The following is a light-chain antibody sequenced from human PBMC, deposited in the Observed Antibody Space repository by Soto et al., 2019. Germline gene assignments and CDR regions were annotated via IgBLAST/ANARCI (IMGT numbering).Light chain of an antibody. CDR1: QSITDY. J-gene: IGKJ5*01. V-gene: IGKV1-39*01. CDR3: QQTYSSPIT. CDR2: AAS. Sequence: DIQMTQSPSSLSPSVGYRVSSTCRTSQSITDYLHWYQQKPGKAPKLLISAASILQSGVPSRFSGSGSGTDFTLTISNLQPEDFAGYYCQQTYSSPITFGQGTGLEI.